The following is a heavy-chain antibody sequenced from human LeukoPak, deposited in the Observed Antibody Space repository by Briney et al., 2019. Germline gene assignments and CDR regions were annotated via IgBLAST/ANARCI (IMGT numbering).Heavy chain of an antibody. Sequence: PGGSLRLSCAASGFTFSGYAMHWVRQAPGKGLEWVAVISYDGSNKYYADSVKGRFTNSRDNSKNTLYLQMNSLRAEDTAVYYCARDVRIGAAIENYFDYWGQGTLVTVSS. CDR1: GFTFSGYA. V-gene: IGHV3-30*04. J-gene: IGHJ4*02. CDR2: ISYDGSNK. D-gene: IGHD2-2*02. CDR3: ARDVRIGAAIENYFDY.